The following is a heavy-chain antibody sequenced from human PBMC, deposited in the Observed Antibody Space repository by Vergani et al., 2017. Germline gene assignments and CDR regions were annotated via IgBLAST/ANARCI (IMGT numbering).Heavy chain of an antibody. CDR1: GFTVTSSA. D-gene: IGHD2-15*01. CDR3: AAWWQSRSAFDI. CDR2: IGVGSGNT. V-gene: IGHV1-58*02. Sequence: QMQLVQSGPEVKKPGTSVKVSCKASGFTVTSSAMQWVRQARGQSLEWRGWIGVGSGNTNYAQKFQERVTITRDMSTSTAYMELSSLRSEDTAVYYCAAWWQSRSAFDIWGQGTMVTVSS. J-gene: IGHJ3*02.